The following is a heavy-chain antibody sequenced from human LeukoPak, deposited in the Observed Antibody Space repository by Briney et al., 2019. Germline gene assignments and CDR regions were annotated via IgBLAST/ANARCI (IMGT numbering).Heavy chain of an antibody. J-gene: IGHJ2*01. Sequence: GGSLRLSCAASGFTFSSYAMSWVRQAPGEGLEWVSAISGSGGSTYYADSVKGRFTISRDNATITLYLQMSSLRAEDTAVYYCAKRLSGSSGWYPDNDWCFDLWGRGTLVTVSS. D-gene: IGHD6-19*01. CDR1: GFTFSSYA. CDR3: AKRLSGSSGWYPDNDWCFDL. V-gene: IGHV3-23*01. CDR2: ISGSGGST.